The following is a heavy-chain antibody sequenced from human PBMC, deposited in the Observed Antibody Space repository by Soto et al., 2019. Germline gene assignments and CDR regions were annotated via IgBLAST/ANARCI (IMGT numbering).Heavy chain of an antibody. J-gene: IGHJ6*02. CDR1: GFTFSNYG. D-gene: IGHD2-21*02. CDR2: ISHDGGTE. Sequence: QVQLVESGGGVVQPGRSLRLSCAASGFTFSNYGIHWVRQAPGKGLEWVALISHDGGTEYYADSAKGRFTVSRDNAKNTVHLQMNSLRPEATALYYCAKDLVVVTEAGMYVWGQGTTVIVSS. CDR3: AKDLVVVTEAGMYV. V-gene: IGHV3-30*18.